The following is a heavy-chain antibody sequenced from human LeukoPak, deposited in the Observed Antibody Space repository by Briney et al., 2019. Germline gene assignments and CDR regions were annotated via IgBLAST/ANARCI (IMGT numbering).Heavy chain of an antibody. CDR1: GFTFSSYA. J-gene: IGHJ4*02. V-gene: IGHV3-23*01. Sequence: GGSLRLSCAASGFTFSSYAMSWVRQAPGKGLEWVSAISGSGGSTYYADSVKGRFTISRDNSKNTLYLQMNSLRAEDTAVYYCAKDLFSITIFGVVTVLDYWGQGTLVTVSS. D-gene: IGHD3-3*01. CDR2: ISGSGGST. CDR3: AKDLFSITIFGVVTVLDY.